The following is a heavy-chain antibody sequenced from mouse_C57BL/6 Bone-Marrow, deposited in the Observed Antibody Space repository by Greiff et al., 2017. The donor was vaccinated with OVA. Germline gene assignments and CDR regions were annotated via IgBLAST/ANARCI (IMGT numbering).Heavy chain of an antibody. Sequence: EVHLVESGAELVRPGASVKLSCTASGFNIKDDYMHWVKQRPEQGLEWIGWIDPENGDTEYASKFQGKATITADTSSNTAYLQLSSLTSEDTAVYYCTTWGTTVVGPFAYWGQGTLVTVSA. J-gene: IGHJ3*01. V-gene: IGHV14-4*01. CDR2: IDPENGDT. CDR1: GFNIKDDY. CDR3: TTWGTTVVGPFAY. D-gene: IGHD1-1*01.